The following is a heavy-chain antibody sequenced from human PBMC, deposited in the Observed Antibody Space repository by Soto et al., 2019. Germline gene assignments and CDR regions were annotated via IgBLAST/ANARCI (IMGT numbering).Heavy chain of an antibody. CDR3: ARVPQQLAGGAIDY. V-gene: IGHV3-30-3*01. Sequence: GGSLRLSCAASGFTFSSYAMHWVRQAPGKGLEWVAVISYDGSNKYYADSVKGRFTISRDNSKNTLYLQMNSLRAEDTAVYYCARVPQQLAGGAIDYWGQGTLVTVSS. CDR1: GFTFSSYA. J-gene: IGHJ4*02. CDR2: ISYDGSNK. D-gene: IGHD6-13*01.